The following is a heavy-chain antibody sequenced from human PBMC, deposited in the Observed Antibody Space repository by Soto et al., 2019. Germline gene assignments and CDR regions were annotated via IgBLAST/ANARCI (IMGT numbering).Heavy chain of an antibody. Sequence: GGSLRLSCAASGLVFENYAMHWGRQTPGKGLEWVSGISWDSGALGYADSVKVRFTISRDNAKNSLYLQINSLGADDTALYYCATDVGAVYCGYDCYAHPFQIWGQGTLVTVSS. J-gene: IGHJ4*02. CDR3: ATDVGAVYCGYDCYAHPFQI. D-gene: IGHD2-21*02. CDR1: GLVFENYA. V-gene: IGHV3-9*01. CDR2: ISWDSGAL.